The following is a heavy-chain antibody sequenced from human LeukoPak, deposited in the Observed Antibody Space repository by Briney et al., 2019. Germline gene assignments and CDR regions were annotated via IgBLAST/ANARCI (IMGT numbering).Heavy chain of an antibody. CDR1: GGSISSSNW. CDR3: ARGVEYFDY. V-gene: IGHV4-4*02. Sequence: PSGTLSLTCAVSGGSISSSNWWSWVRQPPGKGLEWIGYIYYSGSTNYNPSLKSRVTISVDTSKNQFSLKLSSVTAADTAVYYCARGVEYFDYWGQGTLVTVSS. CDR2: IYYSGST. J-gene: IGHJ4*02.